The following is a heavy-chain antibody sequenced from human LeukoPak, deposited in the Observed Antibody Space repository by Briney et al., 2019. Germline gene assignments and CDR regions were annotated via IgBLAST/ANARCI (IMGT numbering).Heavy chain of an antibody. CDR1: GFTFSSYW. J-gene: IGHJ4*02. V-gene: IGHV3-74*01. CDR3: ARDEGFCSGGRCHIPGFDY. Sequence: GGSLRLSCAASGFTFSSYWMHWVRQAPGKGLVWVSRINSDGSSTSYADSVRGRFTISRDNSKNTLYLQMNSLRVEDAAVYYCARDEGFCSGGRCHIPGFDYWGQGTLVTVSS. CDR2: INSDGSST. D-gene: IGHD2-15*01.